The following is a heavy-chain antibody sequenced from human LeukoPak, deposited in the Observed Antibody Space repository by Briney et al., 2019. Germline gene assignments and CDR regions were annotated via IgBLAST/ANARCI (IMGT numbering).Heavy chain of an antibody. Sequence: PGGSLRLSCAASGFTFSNAWMSWVRQAPGKGLEWVGRIKSKTDGGTADYAAPVKGRFTISRDDPKNMLYLQMNSLKAEDTAVYYCTTAVWAAADLWGQGTLVTVSS. D-gene: IGHD6-13*01. CDR3: TTAVWAAADL. CDR1: GFTFSNAW. V-gene: IGHV3-15*01. J-gene: IGHJ5*02. CDR2: IKSKTDGGTA.